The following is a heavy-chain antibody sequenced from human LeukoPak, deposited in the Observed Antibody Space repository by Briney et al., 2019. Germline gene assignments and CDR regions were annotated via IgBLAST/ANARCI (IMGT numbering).Heavy chain of an antibody. CDR1: GFTFRSYW. D-gene: IGHD3-3*01. Sequence: PGGSLRLSCAASGFTFRSYWMHWVRQAPGKGLVWVSRINSDGSTTTYADSVKGRFTISRDNAKNTLYLQMNSLRAEDTAVYYCVRNLDFWGDSEDYWGQGTLVTVSS. V-gene: IGHV3-74*01. CDR2: INSDGSTT. J-gene: IGHJ4*02. CDR3: VRNLDFWGDSEDY.